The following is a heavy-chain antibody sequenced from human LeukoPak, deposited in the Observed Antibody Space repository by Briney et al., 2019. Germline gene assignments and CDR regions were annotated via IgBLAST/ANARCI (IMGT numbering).Heavy chain of an antibody. D-gene: IGHD3-10*01. CDR2: IVYDGIKK. V-gene: IGHV3-30*18. CDR3: AKDYNYYGSGTSPQY. Sequence: PGRSLSLLCEACGFAFRSYAMHWLRQAPGKGVEGVAVIVYDGIKKCYADSVKGRFSISRDNSNNTLYLQMNSLRPEDTAVYSCAKDYNYYGSGTSPQYWGPGSLVTVSS. CDR1: GFAFRSYA. J-gene: IGHJ4*02.